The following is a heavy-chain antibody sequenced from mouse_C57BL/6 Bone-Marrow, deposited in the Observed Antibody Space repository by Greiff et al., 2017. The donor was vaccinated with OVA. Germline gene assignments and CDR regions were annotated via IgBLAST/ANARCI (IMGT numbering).Heavy chain of an antibody. D-gene: IGHD2-2*01. Sequence: VQLQQSGPELVKPGASVKISCKASGYTFTDYYMNWVKQSHGKSLEWIGDINPNNGGTSYNQKFKGKATLTVDKSSSTAYMELRSLTSEDSAVYYCARKEGSMVTTDFDYWGQGTTLTVST. J-gene: IGHJ2*01. CDR3: ARKEGSMVTTDFDY. CDR1: GYTFTDYY. V-gene: IGHV1-26*01. CDR2: INPNNGGT.